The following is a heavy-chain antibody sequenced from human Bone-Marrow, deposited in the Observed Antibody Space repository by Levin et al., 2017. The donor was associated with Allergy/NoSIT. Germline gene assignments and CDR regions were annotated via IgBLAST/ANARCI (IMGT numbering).Heavy chain of an antibody. D-gene: IGHD2-15*01. CDR3: ARLCSGGSIRLDRADTDFDY. CDR2: IWYDGSNK. V-gene: IGHV3-33*01. Sequence: GESLKISCAASGFTFSSYGMHWVRQAPGKGLEWVAVIWYDGSNKYYADSVKGRFTISRDNSKNTLYLQMNSLRAEDTAVYYCARLCSGGSIRLDRADTDFDYWGQGTLVTVSS. CDR1: GFTFSSYG. J-gene: IGHJ4*02.